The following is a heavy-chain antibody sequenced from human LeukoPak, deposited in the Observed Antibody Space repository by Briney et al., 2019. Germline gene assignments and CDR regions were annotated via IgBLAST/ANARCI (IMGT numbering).Heavy chain of an antibody. Sequence: ASVKVSCKASGYTFTGYYMHWVRQAPGQGLEWMGWISAYNGNTNYAQKLQGRVTMTTDTSTSTAYMELRSLRSDDTAVYYCARVRPYCSGGSCYSGRFPDYWGQGTLVTVSS. CDR3: ARVRPYCSGGSCYSGRFPDY. J-gene: IGHJ4*02. D-gene: IGHD2-15*01. CDR1: GYTFTGYY. CDR2: ISAYNGNT. V-gene: IGHV1-18*04.